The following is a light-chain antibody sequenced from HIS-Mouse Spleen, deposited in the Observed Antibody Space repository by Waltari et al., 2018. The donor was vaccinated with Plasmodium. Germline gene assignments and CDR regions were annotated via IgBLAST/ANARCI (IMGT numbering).Light chain of an antibody. CDR3: SSYAGSNNLV. J-gene: IGLJ2*01. CDR1: SRDVGGYNY. V-gene: IGLV2-8*01. Sequence: QSALTLHPSATGSPGRSVIISRTGTSRDVGGYNYGPGYQQHPGKAPKLMIYEVSKRPSGVPARFSGSKSGNTASLTVSGLQAEDEADYYCSSYAGSNNLVFGGGTKLTVL. CDR2: EVS.